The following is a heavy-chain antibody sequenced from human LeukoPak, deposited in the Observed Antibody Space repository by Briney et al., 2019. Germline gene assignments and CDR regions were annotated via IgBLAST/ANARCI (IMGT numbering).Heavy chain of an antibody. Sequence: WASVKVSCKASGYIFISYYMHWVRQAPGQGLEWMGILNPSGGSTSYAQKFQGRVTMTRDMSTSTVYMELSSLRSEDTAVYYCARGGTVLRPNSPYDYWGQGTLVTVSS. D-gene: IGHD4-17*01. CDR1: GYIFISYY. J-gene: IGHJ4*02. CDR2: LNPSGGST. V-gene: IGHV1-46*01. CDR3: ARGGTVLRPNSPYDY.